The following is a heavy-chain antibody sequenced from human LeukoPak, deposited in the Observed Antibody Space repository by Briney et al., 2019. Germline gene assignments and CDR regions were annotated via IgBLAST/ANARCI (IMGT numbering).Heavy chain of an antibody. J-gene: IGHJ5*02. CDR1: GNSFNNYW. D-gene: IGHD6-19*01. V-gene: IGHV5-51*01. CDR2: IRPTDSES. Sequence: GESLKISCKDSGNSFNNYWVAWVRQMPGKGLEWMGIIRPTDSESRYSPSFQGQVTMSVDKSISTVYLQWSSLKASDTAIYYCATADPSASYLYGWYCFDPWGQGTLITVSS. CDR3: ATADPSASYLYGWYCFDP.